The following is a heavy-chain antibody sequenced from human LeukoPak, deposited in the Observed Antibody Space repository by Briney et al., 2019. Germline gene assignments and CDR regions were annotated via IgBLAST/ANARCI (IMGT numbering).Heavy chain of an antibody. CDR2: IYFSGST. D-gene: IGHD5-24*01. J-gene: IGHJ1*01. CDR1: GGSIRSYY. V-gene: IGHV4-59*01. Sequence: SETLSFTCTVSGGSIRSYYWSWIRQPPGKGLEWIGYIYFSGSTNYNPSLKSRVTISVDTSKNQFSLKLSSVTDADTAVYYCARSGRDGYDFHHWGQGTLVTVSS. CDR3: ARSGRDGYDFHH.